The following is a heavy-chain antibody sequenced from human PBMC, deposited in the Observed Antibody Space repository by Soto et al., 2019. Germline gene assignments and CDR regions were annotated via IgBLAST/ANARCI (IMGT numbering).Heavy chain of an antibody. Sequence: PGGSLRLSCAASGFIFSTYAMNWVRQVPGKGLEWVSAISSSGDSAYYAESVRGRFTISRDKTINTLYLQMRRLRPEDTAIYYCARPRGYGVFYALDKWGQGTMVTVSS. J-gene: IGHJ3*02. V-gene: IGHV3-23*01. CDR2: ISSSGDSA. CDR1: GFIFSTYA. D-gene: IGHD4-17*01. CDR3: ARPRGYGVFYALDK.